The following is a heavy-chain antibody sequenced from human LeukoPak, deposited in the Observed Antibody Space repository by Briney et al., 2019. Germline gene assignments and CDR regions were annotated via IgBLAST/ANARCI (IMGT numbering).Heavy chain of an antibody. J-gene: IGHJ5*02. Sequence: GASVKVSCKASGYTFTGYYMHWVRQAPGQGLEWMEWINPNSGGTNYAQKFQGRVTMTRDTSISTAYMELSGLRSDDTAVYYCARGTTEQWLADNWFDPWGQGTLVTVSS. V-gene: IGHV1-2*02. CDR2: INPNSGGT. CDR1: GYTFTGYY. D-gene: IGHD6-19*01. CDR3: ARGTTEQWLADNWFDP.